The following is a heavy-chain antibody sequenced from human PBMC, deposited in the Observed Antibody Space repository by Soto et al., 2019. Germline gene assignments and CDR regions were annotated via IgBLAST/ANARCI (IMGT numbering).Heavy chain of an antibody. J-gene: IGHJ4*02. CDR1: GFTFSSYA. CDR3: ARRYYDSSGYSAY. V-gene: IGHV3-30-3*01. CDR2: ISYDGSNK. D-gene: IGHD3-22*01. Sequence: GGSLRLSCAASGFTFSSYAMHWVRQAPGKGLEWVAVISYDGSNKYHADSVKGRFTISRDNSKNTLYLQMNSLRAEDTAVYYCARRYYDSSGYSAYWGQGTLVTVSS.